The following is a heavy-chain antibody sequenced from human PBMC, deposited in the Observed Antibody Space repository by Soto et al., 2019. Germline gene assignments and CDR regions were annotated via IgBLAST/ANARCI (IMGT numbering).Heavy chain of an antibody. J-gene: IGHJ4*02. Sequence: ASVKVSCKASGYTFTGYYMHWVRQAPGQGLEWMEWINPNSGGTNYAQKFQGRVTMTRDTSISTAYMELSRLRSDDTAVYYCARPMGIAAAGDYWGQGTLVTVSS. CDR1: GYTFTGYY. V-gene: IGHV1-2*02. CDR2: INPNSGGT. CDR3: ARPMGIAAAGDY. D-gene: IGHD6-13*01.